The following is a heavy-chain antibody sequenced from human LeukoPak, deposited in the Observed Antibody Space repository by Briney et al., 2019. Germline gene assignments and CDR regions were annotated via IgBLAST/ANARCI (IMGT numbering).Heavy chain of an antibody. CDR2: IYYSGNT. CDR3: ARHENGYNNALEGNFDY. J-gene: IGHJ4*02. D-gene: IGHD1-14*01. V-gene: IGHV4-39*01. CDR1: GGSISSSSYY. Sequence: SETLSLTSTVSGGSISSSSYYWGWLRQPPGKGLEWIGSIYYSGNTYYNPSLNSRVTISVDTSKNVFSLKLSSVTAADTAVYYCARHENGYNNALEGNFDYWGQGTLVTVSS.